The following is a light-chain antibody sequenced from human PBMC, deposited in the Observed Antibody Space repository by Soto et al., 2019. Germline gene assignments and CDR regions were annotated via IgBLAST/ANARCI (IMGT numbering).Light chain of an antibody. J-gene: IGKJ1*01. Sequence: EIEMTQSPATLSLAPGERATLSCRASQRISSNLAWYQQKPGQAPRLLIYGASNRATGIPDRFSGSGSGTDFTLTISRLEPEDFAVYYCQQYGSSGTFGQGTKVDIK. CDR1: QRISSN. CDR3: QQYGSSGT. CDR2: GAS. V-gene: IGKV3-20*01.